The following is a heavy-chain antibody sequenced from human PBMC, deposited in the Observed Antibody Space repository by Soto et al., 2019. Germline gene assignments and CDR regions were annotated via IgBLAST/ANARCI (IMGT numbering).Heavy chain of an antibody. CDR1: GGSISGYY. J-gene: IGHJ6*02. CDR2: IYYSGST. D-gene: IGHD3-10*01. V-gene: IGHV4-59*01. Sequence: PSETLSLTCTVSGGSISGYYWSWIRQPPGKGLEWIGYIYYSGSTNYNPSLKSRVTISVDTSKNQFSLKLSSVTAADTAVYYCARDRFGEFDYGMDVWGQGTTVTVSS. CDR3: ARDRFGEFDYGMDV.